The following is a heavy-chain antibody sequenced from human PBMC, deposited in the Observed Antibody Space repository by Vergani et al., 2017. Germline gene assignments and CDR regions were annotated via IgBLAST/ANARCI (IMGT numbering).Heavy chain of an antibody. CDR1: GFTFNQYG. Sequence: QVQLVESGGSVVQPGTSLRLSCGASGFTFNQYGMHWARQAPGKGLEWVAVTWYDGNNKQYADSVKGRFTISRDNSKSTMYLQMNSLRDEDTGVYYCARDLRLLYNRFDPWGQGTLVTVSS. V-gene: IGHV3-33*01. J-gene: IGHJ5*02. D-gene: IGHD1-14*01. CDR3: ARDLRLLYNRFDP. CDR2: TWYDGNNK.